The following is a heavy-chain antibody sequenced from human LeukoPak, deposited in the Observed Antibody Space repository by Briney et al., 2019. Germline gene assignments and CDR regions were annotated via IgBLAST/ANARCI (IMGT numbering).Heavy chain of an antibody. D-gene: IGHD6-13*01. CDR3: VKDIRSDHNSAWYGWFDP. CDR1: GITVSSNY. V-gene: IGHV3-53*01. J-gene: IGHJ5*02. CDR2: IYSRGIT. Sequence: PGGSLRLSCAASGITVSSNYMSWVRQAPGKGLQWVSVIYSRGITYYADSVRGRFTISRDNSKNTLFLQMNSLRAEDTALYYCVKDIRSDHNSAWYGWFDPWGQGTLVTVSS.